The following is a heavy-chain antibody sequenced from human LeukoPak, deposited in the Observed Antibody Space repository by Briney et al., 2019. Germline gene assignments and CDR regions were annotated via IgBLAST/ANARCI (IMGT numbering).Heavy chain of an antibody. Sequence: ASVKVSCKVSGYTLTELSMHWVRQAPGKGLEWMGGFDPEDGETIYAQKFQGRVTMTEDTSTDTAYMELSSLRSEDTAVYYCAAKNYYYDSSGHHYWGQGTLVTVSS. D-gene: IGHD3-22*01. CDR2: FDPEDGET. CDR3: AAKNYYYDSSGHHY. V-gene: IGHV1-24*01. J-gene: IGHJ4*02. CDR1: GYTLTELS.